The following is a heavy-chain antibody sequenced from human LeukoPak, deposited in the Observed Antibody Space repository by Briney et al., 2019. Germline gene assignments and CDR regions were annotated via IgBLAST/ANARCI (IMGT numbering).Heavy chain of an antibody. Sequence: GGSLRLSCAASKFTFRNHGMHWVRQAPGKGLEWVAIIWYDGSKQYYADSVKGRFTISRDNSKDTLYLQMNSLRDEDAAVYYCARDRGARYYDYWGQGTQVSVSS. J-gene: IGHJ4*02. CDR3: ARDRGARYYDY. V-gene: IGHV3-33*01. CDR1: KFTFRNHG. D-gene: IGHD3-10*01. CDR2: IWYDGSKQ.